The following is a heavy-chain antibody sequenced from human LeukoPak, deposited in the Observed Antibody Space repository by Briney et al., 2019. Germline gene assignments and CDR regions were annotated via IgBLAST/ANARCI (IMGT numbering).Heavy chain of an antibody. V-gene: IGHV3-23*01. D-gene: IGHD3-9*01. CDR3: ARAGYFDWTYYFDY. Sequence: GGSLRLSCAASGFTFNSYAMSWVRRAPGKGLEWVSSFSGGGGSTYYADSVKGRFTISRDNSKNTLYLQMNSLRAEDTAVYYCARAGYFDWTYYFDYRGQGTLVTVSS. J-gene: IGHJ4*02. CDR1: GFTFNSYA. CDR2: FSGGGGST.